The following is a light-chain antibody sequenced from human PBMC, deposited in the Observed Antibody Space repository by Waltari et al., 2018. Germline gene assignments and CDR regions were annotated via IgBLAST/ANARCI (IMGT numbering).Light chain of an antibody. J-gene: IGKJ1*01. CDR1: QSLLFRDGKTY. V-gene: IGKV2-29*03. CDR3: QQYSRPPWT. Sequence: DIVMTQTPLYLSVTPGQPASISCRSSQSLLFRDGKTYLYWFLQKPGRAPSLLIYEASTLEAGVPSRFSGSGSGTEFTLTISSLQPDDFAVYYCQQYSRPPWTFGQGTKVEVK. CDR2: EAS.